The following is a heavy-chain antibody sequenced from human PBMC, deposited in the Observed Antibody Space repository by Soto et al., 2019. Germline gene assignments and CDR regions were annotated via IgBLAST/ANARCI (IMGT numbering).Heavy chain of an antibody. D-gene: IGHD3-16*01. Sequence: GGSLRLSCAASGLTFSNYWMSWVRQAPGKGLEWVANIKQDGSERDYPDSVKGRFTISRDNAKNSLYLQMNSLRAEDTSVYYCAGDRPHENRLPGYWGQGTPVTISS. CDR2: IKQDGSER. CDR3: AGDRPHENRLPGY. J-gene: IGHJ4*02. V-gene: IGHV3-7*01. CDR1: GLTFSNYW.